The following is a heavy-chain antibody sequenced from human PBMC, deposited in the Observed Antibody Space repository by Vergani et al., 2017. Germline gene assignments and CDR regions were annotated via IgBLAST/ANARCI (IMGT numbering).Heavy chain of an antibody. CDR3: ASSEIGYCTNGVCYTFDY. V-gene: IGHV1-69*04. CDR1: GGTFSSYA. J-gene: IGHJ4*01. Sequence: QVQLVQSGAEVKKPGASVKVSCKASGGTFSSYAISWVRQAPGQGLEWMGRIIPILGIANYAQKFQGRVTITADKSTSTAYMELSSLRSEDTAVYYCASSEIGYCTNGVCYTFDYWGHGTLVTVSS. CDR2: IIPILGIA. D-gene: IGHD2-8*01.